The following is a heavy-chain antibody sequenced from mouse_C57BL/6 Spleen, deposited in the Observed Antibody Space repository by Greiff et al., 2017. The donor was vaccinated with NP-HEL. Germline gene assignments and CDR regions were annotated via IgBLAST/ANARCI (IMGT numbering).Heavy chain of an antibody. Sequence: QVQLQQPGAELVKPGASVKLSCKASGYTFTSYCMHWVKQRPGQGLEWIGMIHPNSGSTNYNEKFKSKATLTVDKSSSTAYMQLSSLTSEDSAVYYCARDVTTVVARGYWGQGTTLTVSS. V-gene: IGHV1-64*01. CDR3: ARDVTTVVARGY. D-gene: IGHD1-1*01. CDR1: GYTFTSYC. J-gene: IGHJ2*01. CDR2: IHPNSGST.